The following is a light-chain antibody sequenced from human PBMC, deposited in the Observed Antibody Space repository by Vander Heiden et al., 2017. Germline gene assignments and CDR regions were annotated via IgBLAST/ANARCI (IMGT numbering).Light chain of an antibody. V-gene: IGLV2-11*01. CDR2: DVT. CDR3: CSYAGSYTWV. J-gene: IGLJ3*02. Sequence: QSALTQPRSVSGSPGQSVTISCSGASRDVGAYDYVSWDQQHPGKAPKLLIYDVTKWPSGVPDRFSGSKSGNTATLTISGLLTEDEADYYCCSYAGSYTWVFGGGTKVTVL. CDR1: SRDVGAYDY.